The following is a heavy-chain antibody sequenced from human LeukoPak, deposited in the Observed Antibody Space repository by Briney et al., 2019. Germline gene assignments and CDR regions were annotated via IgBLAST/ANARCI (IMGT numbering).Heavy chain of an antibody. Sequence: GGSLRLSCAASGFTFDDYAMHWVRQAPGKGLEWVSGISWNGGSIGYVDSVEGRFTISRDNAENSLYLQMNSLRAEDTAVYYCAREHYFYHMDGWGEGTTVTVSS. CDR2: ISWNGGSI. V-gene: IGHV3-9*01. J-gene: IGHJ6*03. CDR3: AREHYFYHMDG. CDR1: GFTFDDYA.